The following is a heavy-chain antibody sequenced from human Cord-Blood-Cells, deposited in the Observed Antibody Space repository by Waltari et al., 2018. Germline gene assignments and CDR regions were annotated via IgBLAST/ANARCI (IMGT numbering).Heavy chain of an antibody. D-gene: IGHD3-10*01. J-gene: IGHJ4*02. V-gene: IGHV4-34*01. CDR2: INHSGST. CDR1: GGSFSGYY. CDR3: ARMVSVRGVIFDY. Sequence: QVQLQQWGAGLLKPSETLSLTCAVYGGSFSGYYWSWIRQPPGKGLGWIGEINHSGSTNYNPSLKSRVTISVDTSKNQFSLKLSSVTAADTAVYYCARMVSVRGVIFDYWGQGTLVTVSS.